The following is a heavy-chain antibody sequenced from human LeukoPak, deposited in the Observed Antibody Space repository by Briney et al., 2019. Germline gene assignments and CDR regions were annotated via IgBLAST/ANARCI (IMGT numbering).Heavy chain of an antibody. D-gene: IGHD2-2*01. V-gene: IGHV1-2*02. CDR2: VHPKSGGT. Sequence: ASVKVSCKASGYTFTDYYIHWVRQAPGQGLEWMGWVHPKSGGTNYAQKFKGRVTMTRDTSITTASMELSRLTADDTAVFYCTRGFTSSLDYWGQGSLVTVSS. J-gene: IGHJ4*02. CDR3: TRGFTSSLDY. CDR1: GYTFTDYY.